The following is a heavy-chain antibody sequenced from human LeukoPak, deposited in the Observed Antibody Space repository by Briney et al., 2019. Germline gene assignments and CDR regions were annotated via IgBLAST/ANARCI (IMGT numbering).Heavy chain of an antibody. CDR1: GGSINNYY. J-gene: IGHJ4*02. CDR2: KYYSGTT. V-gene: IGHV4-59*01. Sequence: SETLSLTCTVSGGSINNYYWSWIRQPPGKGVEWIGYKYYSGTTKYNPSLKSRVTISLDASKNQFSLKLTPVTTADTAVYYCATHTTSYGEDYWGQGALVTVSS. CDR3: ATHTTSYGEDY. D-gene: IGHD4/OR15-4a*01.